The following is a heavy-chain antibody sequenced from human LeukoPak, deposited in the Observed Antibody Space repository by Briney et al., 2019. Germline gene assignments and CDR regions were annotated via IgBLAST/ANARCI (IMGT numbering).Heavy chain of an antibody. CDR3: ARNGREARHFQH. V-gene: IGHV1-8*03. J-gene: IGHJ1*01. D-gene: IGHD6-6*01. Sequence: ASVKVSCKASGYTFTSYDINWVRQATGQGLEWMGWVNPNSGNTGYAQKFQGRVTITRNTSITTAYMELSSLRSEGTAVYYCARNGREARHFQHWGQGTLVTVSS. CDR1: GYTFTSYD. CDR2: VNPNSGNT.